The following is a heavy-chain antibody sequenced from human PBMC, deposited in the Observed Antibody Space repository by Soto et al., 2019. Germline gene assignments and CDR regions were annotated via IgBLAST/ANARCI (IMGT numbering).Heavy chain of an antibody. J-gene: IGHJ5*02. CDR2: ISGSGGST. D-gene: IGHD3-9*01. Sequence: PGGSLRLSCAASGFTFSSYAMSWVRQAPGKGLEWVSAISGSGGSTYYADSVKGRFTISRDNSKNTLYLQMNSLRAEDTAVYYCAKALGFLLRYFAGFDPWGQGTLVTVSS. CDR3: AKALGFLLRYFAGFDP. V-gene: IGHV3-23*01. CDR1: GFTFSSYA.